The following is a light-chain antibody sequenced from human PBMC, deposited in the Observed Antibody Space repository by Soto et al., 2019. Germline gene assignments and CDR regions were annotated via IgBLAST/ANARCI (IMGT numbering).Light chain of an antibody. CDR3: QQTYNTPYT. CDR1: QSINSY. V-gene: IGKV1-39*01. Sequence: DIQMTQSPSSLSASVGDRVTVSCRASQSINSYLNWYQQKPGKAPTLLIYSASSLEEGVPSRFSGSGSGTEFTLTISSLQPEDFATYSCQQTYNTPYTFGQGTKLEIK. CDR2: SAS. J-gene: IGKJ2*01.